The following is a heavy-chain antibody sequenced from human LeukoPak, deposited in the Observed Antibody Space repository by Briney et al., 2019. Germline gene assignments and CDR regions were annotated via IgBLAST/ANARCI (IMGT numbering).Heavy chain of an antibody. CDR2: IYYTGST. Sequence: SQTLSLTCTVSGGSISSGGYYWSWIRQHPGKGLEWIGYIYYTGSTNYNPSLKSRVAISVDTSKNQFSLNLSSVTAADTAVYYCARHSYAGSQYYFDYWGQGALVTVSS. D-gene: IGHD2-8*01. J-gene: IGHJ4*02. CDR3: ARHSYAGSQYYFDY. V-gene: IGHV4-31*03. CDR1: GGSISSGGYY.